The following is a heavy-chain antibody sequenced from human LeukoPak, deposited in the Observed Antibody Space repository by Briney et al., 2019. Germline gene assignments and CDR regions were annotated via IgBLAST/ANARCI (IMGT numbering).Heavy chain of an antibody. CDR2: IKSKTDGGTT. J-gene: IGHJ4*02. CDR1: GFTFSNAW. D-gene: IGHD3-22*01. V-gene: IGHV3-15*01. Sequence: GGSLTLFCAASGFTFSNAWMSWVRQAPGKGLEWVGRIKSKTDGGTTDYAAPVKGRFTISRDDSKNTLYLQMNSLKTEDTAVYYCTTDRSNYYDSSGYYYYWGQGTLVTVSS. CDR3: TTDRSNYYDSSGYYYY.